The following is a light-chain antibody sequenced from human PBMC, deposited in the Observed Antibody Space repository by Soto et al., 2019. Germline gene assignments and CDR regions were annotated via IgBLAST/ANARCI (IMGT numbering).Light chain of an antibody. CDR2: NAY. CDR1: QGISNY. V-gene: IGKV1-27*01. J-gene: IGKJ1*01. Sequence: DLQMTQSPSSLSASVGDRVTITCRASQGISNYLAWYQQKPGKIPKLLIYNAYTSQSGVPSRFSGSGSGTDFTLTISSLQPEDVATYYCQKYNSAPPTFGQGTKVEIK. CDR3: QKYNSAPPT.